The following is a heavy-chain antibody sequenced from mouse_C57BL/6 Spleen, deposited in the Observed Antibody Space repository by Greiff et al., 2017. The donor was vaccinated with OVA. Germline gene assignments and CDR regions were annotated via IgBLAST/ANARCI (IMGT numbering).Heavy chain of an antibody. D-gene: IGHD1-1*01. CDR1: GYTFTSYW. CDR3: ARSLLRGYFDY. V-gene: IGHV1-69*01. Sequence: VQLQQPGAELVMPGASVKLSCKASGYTFTSYWMHWVKQRPGQGLEWIGEIDPSDSYTNYNQKFKGKSTLTVDKSSSTAYMQLSSLTSEDSAVYYCARSLLRGYFDYWGQGTTLTVSS. J-gene: IGHJ2*01. CDR2: IDPSDSYT.